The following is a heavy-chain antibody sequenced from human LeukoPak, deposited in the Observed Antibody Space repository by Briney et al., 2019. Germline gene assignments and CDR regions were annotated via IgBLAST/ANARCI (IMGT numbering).Heavy chain of an antibody. V-gene: IGHV3-9*01. CDR1: GFTFDDYA. CDR2: INWMGNNV. J-gene: IGHJ6*02. CDR3: AKMRNTAMAHGMDV. Sequence: GGSLRLSCAASGFTFDDYAMHWVRQAPGKGLEWVSGINWMGNNVGYADSVQGRFTISRDNAKNSLYLQMDSLRTEDTALYYCAKMRNTAMAHGMDVWGQGTTVTVSS. D-gene: IGHD5-18*01.